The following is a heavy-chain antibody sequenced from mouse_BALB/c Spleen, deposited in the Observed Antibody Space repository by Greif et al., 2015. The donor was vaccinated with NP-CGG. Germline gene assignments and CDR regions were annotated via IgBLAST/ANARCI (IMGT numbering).Heavy chain of an antibody. Sequence: VHLVESGAELMKPGASVKISCKATGYTFSSYWIEWVEQRPGHGLEWIGEILPGSGSSNYNEKFKGKATFTADTSSNTAYMQLSSLTSEDSAVYYCASGIFYYGSSTSFAYWGQGTLVTVSA. CDR3: ASGIFYYGSSTSFAY. J-gene: IGHJ3*01. D-gene: IGHD1-1*01. V-gene: IGHV1-9*01. CDR2: ILPGSGSS. CDR1: GYTFSSYW.